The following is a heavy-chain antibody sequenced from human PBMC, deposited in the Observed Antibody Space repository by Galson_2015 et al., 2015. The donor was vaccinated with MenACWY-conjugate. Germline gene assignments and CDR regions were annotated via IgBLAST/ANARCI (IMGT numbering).Heavy chain of an antibody. CDR1: GGSTSSSHW. CDR3: ARTYWGCDSCFYMDV. D-gene: IGHD2-21*01. J-gene: IGHJ6*03. Sequence: SETLSLTCAVSGGSTSSSHWWSWVRQPPEKGLEWIGEIHHSGSANYNPSLKSRVTISVDESKTQFSLRVSAVTAADTAVYFCARTYWGCDSCFYMDVCGRRTTVLVSS. V-gene: IGHV4-4*02. CDR2: IHHSGSA.